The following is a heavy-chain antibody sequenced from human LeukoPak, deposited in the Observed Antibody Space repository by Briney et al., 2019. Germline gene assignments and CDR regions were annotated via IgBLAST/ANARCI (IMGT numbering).Heavy chain of an antibody. V-gene: IGHV4-39*07. CDR1: GDAISRSTYY. CDR2: ITHSGST. D-gene: IGHD1-1*01. J-gene: IGHJ4*02. Sequence: SETLSLTCTVSGDAISRSTYYWAWIRQPPGEGLEWIGEITHSGSTNYNPSLKSRVTISVDTSKNQFSLKLSSVTAADTAVYYCARGRSRYRPATTGFDYWGQGTLVTVSS. CDR3: ARGRSRYRPATTGFDY.